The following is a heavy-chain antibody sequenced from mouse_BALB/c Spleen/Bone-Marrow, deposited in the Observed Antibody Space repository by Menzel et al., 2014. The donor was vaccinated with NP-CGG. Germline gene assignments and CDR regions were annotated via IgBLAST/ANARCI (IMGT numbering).Heavy chain of an antibody. CDR1: GYTFTSYW. CDR3: TRQYGNYYAMDY. D-gene: IGHD2-10*02. Sequence: VKLMESGAELVRPGASVKVSRKASGYTFTSYWINWVKRRPGQGLEWIGNIYPSDSYTNYNQNFKDKATLTVDKSSSTAYMQLSSPTSEDSAVYYCTRQYGNYYAMDYWGQGTSVTVSS. CDR2: IYPSDSYT. J-gene: IGHJ4*01. V-gene: IGHV1S126*01.